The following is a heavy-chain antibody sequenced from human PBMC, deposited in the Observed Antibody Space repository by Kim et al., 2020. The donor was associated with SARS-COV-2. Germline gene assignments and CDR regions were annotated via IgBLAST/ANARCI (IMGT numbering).Heavy chain of an antibody. CDR1: GGSISSSNW. V-gene: IGHV4-4*02. Sequence: SETLSLTCAVSGGSISSSNWWSWVRQPPGKGLEWIGEIYHSGSTNYNPSLKSRVTISVDKSKNQFSLKLSSVTAADTAVYYCASYDYGSGSSVPRGSLPGYFDLWGRGTLVTVSS. J-gene: IGHJ2*01. CDR2: IYHSGST. CDR3: ASYDYGSGSSVPRGSLPGYFDL. D-gene: IGHD3-10*01.